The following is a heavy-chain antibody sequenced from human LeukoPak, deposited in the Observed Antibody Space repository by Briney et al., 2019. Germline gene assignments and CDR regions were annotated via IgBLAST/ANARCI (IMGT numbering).Heavy chain of an antibody. V-gene: IGHV3-74*01. CDR2: INSDGRST. D-gene: IGHD3-22*01. CDR1: GFPFSNHW. CDR3: ARDYYDSSGYRSPAGDAFDI. J-gene: IGHJ3*02. Sequence: GGSLRLSCVASGFPFSNHWMHWVRQAPGKGLVCVSRINSDGRSTSYADSVKGRFTISRDNAKNTLYLQMNSLRAEDTAVYYCARDYYDSSGYRSPAGDAFDIWGQGTMVTVSS.